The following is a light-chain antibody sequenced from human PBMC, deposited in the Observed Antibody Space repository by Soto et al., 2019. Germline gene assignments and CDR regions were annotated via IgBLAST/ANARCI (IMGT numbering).Light chain of an antibody. CDR1: QAIRTA. Sequence: AIQLTQSPSSLYASVGDRVTITCRASQAIRTALGWYQQKPGKVPKLLIYAASILQSGVPSRFSGSGSGTDFTLTISSLQPEDFAVYYCQERSHWTFGRGTKVEI. CDR3: QERSHWT. CDR2: AAS. J-gene: IGKJ1*01. V-gene: IGKV1-6*01.